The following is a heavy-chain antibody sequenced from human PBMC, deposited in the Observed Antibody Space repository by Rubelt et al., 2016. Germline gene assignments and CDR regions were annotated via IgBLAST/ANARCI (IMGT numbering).Heavy chain of an antibody. J-gene: IGHJ4*02. Sequence: LRLSCAASGFTFSTYSMNWVRQAPGKGLEWVSSISSSSSYIYYADSVKGRFTISRDNAKNSLYLQMNSLRAEDTPVYYCARYKCSGGSCDATFDCWGQGTLVTVSS. CDR2: ISSSSSYI. CDR3: ARYKCSGGSCDATFDC. D-gene: IGHD2-15*01. V-gene: IGHV3-21*01. CDR1: GFTFSTYS.